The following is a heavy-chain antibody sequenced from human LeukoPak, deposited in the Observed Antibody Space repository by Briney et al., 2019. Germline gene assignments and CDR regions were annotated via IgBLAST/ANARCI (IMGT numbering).Heavy chain of an antibody. V-gene: IGHV1-3*01. Sequence: VASVKVSCKASGYRFTTDMYTIHWLRQAPGHRLERMGWINAGNGNTKYSQKFQGRVTITGDTSARTVYMEVSSLVSEDTAVYYCARDSDSSGWSWVYWGQGTLVTVSS. CDR2: INAGNGNT. CDR3: ARDSDSSGWSWVY. J-gene: IGHJ4*02. D-gene: IGHD6-19*01. CDR1: GYRFTTDMYT.